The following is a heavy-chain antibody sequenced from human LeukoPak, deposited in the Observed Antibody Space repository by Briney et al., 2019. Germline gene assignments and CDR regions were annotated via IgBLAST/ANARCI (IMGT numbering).Heavy chain of an antibody. CDR3: ARVMIVGAPLGFDY. D-gene: IGHD1-26*01. J-gene: IGHJ4*02. V-gene: IGHV3-66*01. CDR2: IYSGGST. CDR1: GFTVSSNY. Sequence: GGSLRLSCAASGFTVSSNYMSWVRQAPGKGLEWVSVIYSGGSTYFADSVKGRFTISRDNSKNTLYLQMNSLRAEDTAVYYCARVMIVGAPLGFDYWGQGTLVTVSS.